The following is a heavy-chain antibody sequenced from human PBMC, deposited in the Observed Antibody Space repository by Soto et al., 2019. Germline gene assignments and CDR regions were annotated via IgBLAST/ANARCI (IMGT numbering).Heavy chain of an antibody. CDR3: GRDRHCTNGVCYIKGFDY. CDR2: INHSGST. Sequence: SETLSLTCAVYGGSFSGYYWSWIRQPPGKGLEWIGEINHSGSTNYNPSLKSRVTISVDTSKNQFSLKLSSVTAADTAVYYCGRDRHCTNGVCYIKGFDYWGQGTLVTVSS. V-gene: IGHV4-34*01. CDR1: GGSFSGYY. D-gene: IGHD2-8*01. J-gene: IGHJ4*02.